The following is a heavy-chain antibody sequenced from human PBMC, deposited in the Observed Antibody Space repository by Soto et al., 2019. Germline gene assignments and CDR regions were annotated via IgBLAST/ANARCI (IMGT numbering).Heavy chain of an antibody. Sequence: QVLLVESGGGVVQPGRSLRLSCAASGFTFSRYAMHWVRQSPGKGLEWVVVISYDGNNKYYADSVKGRVTISRDNSKNALYLQRNSLRKEYTAVYYFARRGYGMDVWGQGTTVTVSS. V-gene: IGHV3-30-3*01. CDR2: ISYDGNNK. CDR3: ARRGYGMDV. CDR1: GFTFSRYA. J-gene: IGHJ6*02.